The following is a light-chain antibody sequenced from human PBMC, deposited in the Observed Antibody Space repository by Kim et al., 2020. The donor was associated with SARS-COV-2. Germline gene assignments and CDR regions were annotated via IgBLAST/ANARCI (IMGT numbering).Light chain of an antibody. CDR1: NIVTKN. V-gene: IGLV3-9*01. CDR2: RDI. J-gene: IGLJ3*02. Sequence: SYELTQPLSVSVALGQTARITCGGNNIVTKNVHWYQQKPGQAPVLVMYRDINRPSGIPERFSGSNSGNTATLTISRAQAGDEADYYCQVWDSSTWVFGGGTQLTVL. CDR3: QVWDSSTWV.